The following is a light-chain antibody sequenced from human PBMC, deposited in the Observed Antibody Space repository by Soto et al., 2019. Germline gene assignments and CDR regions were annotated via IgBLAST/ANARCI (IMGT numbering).Light chain of an antibody. CDR1: SSNIGDNS. CDR2: DTN. Sequence: QSVLTQPPSVSAAPGQKVTISCSGRSSNIGDNSVSWYQQLPGTAPKLLIYDTNKRPSGIPDRFSGSRSGTSATLDISGLQTGDEADYYCGTWDNSLASGVFGGGTKLTVL. CDR3: GTWDNSLASGV. J-gene: IGLJ3*02. V-gene: IGLV1-51*01.